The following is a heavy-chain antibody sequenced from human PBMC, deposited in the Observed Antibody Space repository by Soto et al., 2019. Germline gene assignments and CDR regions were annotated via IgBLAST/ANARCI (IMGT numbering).Heavy chain of an antibody. Sequence: GGSLRLSCAASGFTFSSYEMNWVRQAPGKGLEWVSYISSSGRTTYYADSVKGRFTISRDNAKNSLSLQMNSLRADDTAVYYCARDRDELVGIFAYYYGMDVWGQGTTVTVSS. CDR3: ARDRDELVGIFAYYYGMDV. J-gene: IGHJ6*02. CDR1: GFTFSSYE. V-gene: IGHV3-48*03. D-gene: IGHD2-21*01. CDR2: ISSSGRTT.